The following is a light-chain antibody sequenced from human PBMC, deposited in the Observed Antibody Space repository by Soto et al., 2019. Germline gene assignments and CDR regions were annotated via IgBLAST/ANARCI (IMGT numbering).Light chain of an antibody. V-gene: IGLV1-44*01. Sequence: QSVLTQPPSASGTPGQSVTISCSGSSSNIGTNTVNWYQQLPRTAPKLLIYTNDQRPAGVPDRFSGSKSGTSASLAFSGLQSEDEADYYCATWDDSLNGFHVFGTGTKLTVL. CDR2: TND. CDR1: SSNIGTNT. CDR3: ATWDDSLNGFHV. J-gene: IGLJ1*01.